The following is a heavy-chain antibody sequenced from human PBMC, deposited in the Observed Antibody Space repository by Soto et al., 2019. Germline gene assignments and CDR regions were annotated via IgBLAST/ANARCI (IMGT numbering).Heavy chain of an antibody. CDR3: ATASTSITAYYYYGMDV. D-gene: IGHD2-2*01. CDR1: GYTFTSYG. J-gene: IGHJ6*02. CDR2: ISAYNGNT. V-gene: IGHV1-18*01. Sequence: QVQLVQSGAEVKKPGASVKVSCKASGYTFTSYGISWVRQAPGQGLEWMGWISAYNGNTNYAQKLQGRVTMTTDTSTSTAYMVLRSLRSDDTAVDYCATASTSITAYYYYGMDVWGQGTTVTVSS.